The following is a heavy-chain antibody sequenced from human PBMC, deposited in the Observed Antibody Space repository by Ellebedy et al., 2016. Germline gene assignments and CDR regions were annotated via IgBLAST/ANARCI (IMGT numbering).Heavy chain of an antibody. CDR2: ISGSGGST. D-gene: IGHD3-3*01. J-gene: IGHJ4*02. Sequence: GGSLRPSXAASGFTFSSYAMSWVRQAPGKGLEWVSAISGSGGSTYYADSVKGRFTISRDNSKNTLYLQMNSLRAEDTAVYYCAKGRYYDLWSGYYAADYWGQGTLVTVSS. CDR1: GFTFSSYA. CDR3: AKGRYYDLWSGYYAADY. V-gene: IGHV3-23*01.